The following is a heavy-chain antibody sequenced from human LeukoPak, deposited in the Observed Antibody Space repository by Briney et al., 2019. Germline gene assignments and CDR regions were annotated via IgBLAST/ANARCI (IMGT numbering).Heavy chain of an antibody. J-gene: IGHJ4*02. D-gene: IGHD5-24*01. CDR3: ARDWVEMATIWTNPFDY. Sequence: PGGSLRLSCAASGFTVSSNYMSWVRQAPGKGLEWVSSISSSSSYIYYADSVKGRFTISRDNAKNSLYLQMNSLRAEDTAVYYCARDWVEMATIWTNPFDYWGQGTLVSVSS. V-gene: IGHV3-21*01. CDR2: ISSSSSYI. CDR1: GFTVSSNY.